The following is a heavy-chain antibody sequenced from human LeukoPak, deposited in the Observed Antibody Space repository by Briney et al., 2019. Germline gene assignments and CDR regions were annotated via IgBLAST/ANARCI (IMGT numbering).Heavy chain of an antibody. CDR1: GVSISSYY. J-gene: IGHJ5*02. Sequence: RPSETLSLTCTVSGVSISSYYWSWIRQPPGKGLEWIGYISYSGSTNYNPSLKSRVSISVETSKNQFSLKLSSVTAADTAVYYCARGNWNYASFWFDPWGQGTLVTVSS. CDR3: ARGNWNYASFWFDP. D-gene: IGHD1-7*01. V-gene: IGHV4-59*01. CDR2: ISYSGST.